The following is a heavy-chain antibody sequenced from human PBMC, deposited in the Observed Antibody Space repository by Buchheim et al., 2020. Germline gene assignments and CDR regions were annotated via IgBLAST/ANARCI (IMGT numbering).Heavy chain of an antibody. V-gene: IGHV4-59*01. J-gene: IGHJ2*01. D-gene: IGHD3-10*01. CDR1: GGSISSYY. CDR3: ARVQYYGSGSYWGWYFDL. CDR2: IYYSGST. Sequence: QVQLQESGPGLVKPSETLSLTCTVSGGSISSYYWSWIRQPPGKGLEWIGYIYYSGSTNYNPSLKSRVTISVDTSKNPFSLTLSSVTAADTAVYYCARVQYYGSGSYWGWYFDLWGRGTL.